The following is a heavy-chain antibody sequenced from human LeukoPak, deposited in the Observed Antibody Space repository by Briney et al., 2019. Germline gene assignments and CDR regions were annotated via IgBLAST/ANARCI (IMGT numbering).Heavy chain of an antibody. CDR1: GFTFSSYA. CDR2: ISSSSSTI. J-gene: IGHJ6*02. D-gene: IGHD2-15*01. CDR3: ARDSCSGGSCYYYYGMDV. V-gene: IGHV3-48*02. Sequence: GGSLRLSCAASGFTFSSYAMNWVRQAPGKGLEWVSYISSSSSTIYYADSVKGRFTISRDNAKNSLYLQMNSLRDEDTAVYYCARDSCSGGSCYYYYGMDVWGQGTTVTVSS.